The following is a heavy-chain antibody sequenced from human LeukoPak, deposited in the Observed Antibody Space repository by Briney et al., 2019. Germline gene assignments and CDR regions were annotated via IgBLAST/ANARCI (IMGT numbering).Heavy chain of an antibody. CDR1: GYSFTSYW. J-gene: IGHJ4*02. Sequence: GESLKISCKGSGYSFTSYWVAWVRQIPGKGLEWMGIIYPGDSDTTYSPSFQGQVTISVDKSINTAYLQWSSLKASDTAMYYCARRPTRVRGSNYVDSWGQGTLVTVSS. CDR3: ARRPTRVRGSNYVDS. D-gene: IGHD3-10*01. CDR2: IYPGDSDT. V-gene: IGHV5-51*01.